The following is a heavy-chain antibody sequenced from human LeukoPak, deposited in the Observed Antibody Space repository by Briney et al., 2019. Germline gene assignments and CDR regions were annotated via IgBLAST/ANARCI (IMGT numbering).Heavy chain of an antibody. CDR2: ISGSGVYT. CDR3: AKAGVQLWSPAVDY. Sequence: PGGSLRLSCAASGFTFSSYAMSWVRQAPGRGLEWVSGISGSGVYTYYADSVKGRFTISRDNSKNTLFLQLNRLRAEDTAMYYCAKAGVQLWSPAVDYWGQGTLVTVSS. D-gene: IGHD5-18*01. J-gene: IGHJ4*02. CDR1: GFTFSSYA. V-gene: IGHV3-23*01.